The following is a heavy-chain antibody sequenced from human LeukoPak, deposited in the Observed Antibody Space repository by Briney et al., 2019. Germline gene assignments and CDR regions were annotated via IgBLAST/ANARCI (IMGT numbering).Heavy chain of an antibody. Sequence: TGGSLRLSCAASGFTFSSYSMNWVRQAPGKGLEWVSGITSGFTPLYADSVKGRFTISRDNSKSTFHLQMNSLRAEDTAVYYCAKDYSDSRVGDVFLEYWGQGTLVTVSS. CDR3: AKDYSDSRVGDVFLEY. CDR1: GFTFSSYS. D-gene: IGHD1-26*01. CDR2: ITSGFTP. V-gene: IGHV3-23*01. J-gene: IGHJ4*02.